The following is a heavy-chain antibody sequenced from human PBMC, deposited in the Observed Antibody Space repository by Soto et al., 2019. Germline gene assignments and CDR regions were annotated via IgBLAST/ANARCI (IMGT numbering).Heavy chain of an antibody. Sequence: GESLKISCKGSGYSFTSYWISWVRQMPGKGLEWMGRIDPSDSYTNYSPSFQGHVTISADKSISTAYLQWSSLKASDTAMYYCERISYCGGDCYVIDYWGQGTLVTVSS. D-gene: IGHD2-21*02. CDR2: IDPSDSYT. CDR3: ERISYCGGDCYVIDY. V-gene: IGHV5-10-1*01. J-gene: IGHJ4*02. CDR1: GYSFTSYW.